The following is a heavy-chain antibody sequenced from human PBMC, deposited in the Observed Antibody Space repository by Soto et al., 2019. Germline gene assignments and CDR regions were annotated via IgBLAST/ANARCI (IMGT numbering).Heavy chain of an antibody. J-gene: IGHJ4*02. V-gene: IGHV3-30-3*01. CDR1: GFTFSSYA. CDR3: ARSPKYYYDSSVKYYFDY. D-gene: IGHD3-22*01. Sequence: QVQLVESGGGVVQPGRSLRLSCAASGFTFSSYAMHWVRQAPGKGLAWVAVISYDGSNKYYADSVKGRFTISRDNSKNTLYLQMNSLGAEDTAVYYCARSPKYYYDSSVKYYFDYWGQGTLVTVSS. CDR2: ISYDGSNK.